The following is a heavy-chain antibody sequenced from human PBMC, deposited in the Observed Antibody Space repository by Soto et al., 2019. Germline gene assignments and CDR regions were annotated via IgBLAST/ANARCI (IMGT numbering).Heavy chain of an antibody. Sequence: QLQLQESGPGLVKPSETLSLTCTVSGGSISSSSYYWGWIRQPPGKGLEWIGSIYYSGSTYYNPSLKRRVTISVDTSKNQFSLKLSSVTAADTAVYYCARLFPHSGSYLDYWGQGTLVTVSS. J-gene: IGHJ4*02. CDR2: IYYSGST. CDR1: GGSISSSSYY. V-gene: IGHV4-39*01. D-gene: IGHD1-26*01. CDR3: ARLFPHSGSYLDY.